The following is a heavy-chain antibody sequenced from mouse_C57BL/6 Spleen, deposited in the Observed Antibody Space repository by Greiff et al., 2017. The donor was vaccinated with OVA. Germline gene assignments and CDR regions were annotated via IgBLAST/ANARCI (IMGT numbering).Heavy chain of an antibody. D-gene: IGHD2-5*01. Sequence: LKESGPELVKPGASVKLSCKASGYTFTGYYMHWVKQSPGKSLEWIGNINPNNGGTNYNQKFKGKATMTVDTTSSTAYMELRSLTSEDSAVYYCARYYYSNYFDYWGQGTTLTVSS. CDR2: INPNNGGT. CDR3: ARYYYSNYFDY. CDR1: GYTFTGYY. J-gene: IGHJ2*01. V-gene: IGHV1-34*02.